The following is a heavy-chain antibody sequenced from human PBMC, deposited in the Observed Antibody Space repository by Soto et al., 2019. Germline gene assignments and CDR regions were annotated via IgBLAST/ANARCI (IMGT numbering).Heavy chain of an antibody. J-gene: IGHJ5*02. CDR3: ARASSKSNWFDP. Sequence: GGSLRLSCAASGFNFSSYAMHWVRQAPGKGLEWVAVISYDGSNKYYADSVKGRLTISRDNSKNTLYLQMNSLRAEDTAVYYCARASSKSNWFDPWGQGTLVTVSS. V-gene: IGHV3-30-3*01. D-gene: IGHD4-4*01. CDR1: GFNFSSYA. CDR2: ISYDGSNK.